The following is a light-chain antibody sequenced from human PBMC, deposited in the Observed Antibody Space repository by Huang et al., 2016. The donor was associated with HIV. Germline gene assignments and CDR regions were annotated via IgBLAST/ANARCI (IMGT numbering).Light chain of an antibody. CDR3: QQSYSTLRYT. Sequence: DIQMTQSPSSLSASVGDRVTITCRANQRISSYLNWYQQKPGKAPKLLIYAASSLQSGVPSMFSGSGSGTDFTLTISSLQPEDFATYYCQQSYSTLRYTFGQGTKLEIK. CDR2: AAS. V-gene: IGKV1-39*01. J-gene: IGKJ2*01. CDR1: QRISSY.